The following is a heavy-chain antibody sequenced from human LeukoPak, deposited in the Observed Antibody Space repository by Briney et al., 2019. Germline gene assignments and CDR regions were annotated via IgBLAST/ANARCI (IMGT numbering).Heavy chain of an antibody. D-gene: IGHD2-8*02. J-gene: IGHJ4*02. CDR3: ATYRQVLLPFES. CDR1: GFTFNSYA. CDR2: ISYDGSDK. V-gene: IGHV3-30*04. Sequence: PGGSLRLSCAASGFTFNSYAMLWVRQAPGKGLEWVAVISYDGSDKYFADSVKGRFTISRDNSKNTLYLQMNSLRAEDTAIYYCATYRQVLLPFESWGQGTLVTVSS.